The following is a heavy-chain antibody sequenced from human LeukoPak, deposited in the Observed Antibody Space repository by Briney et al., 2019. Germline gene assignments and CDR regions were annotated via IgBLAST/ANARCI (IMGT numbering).Heavy chain of an antibody. J-gene: IGHJ4*02. CDR3: ARAPSQISGSFNFDY. CDR1: GGSISSYY. Sequence: SSETLSLTCTVSGGSISSYYWSWIRQPPGKGLEWIGYIYYSGSTNYNPSLKSRVTISADTSKNQFSLKLSSVTAADTAVYYCARAPSQISGSFNFDYWGQGTLVTVSS. D-gene: IGHD1-26*01. CDR2: IYYSGST. V-gene: IGHV4-59*01.